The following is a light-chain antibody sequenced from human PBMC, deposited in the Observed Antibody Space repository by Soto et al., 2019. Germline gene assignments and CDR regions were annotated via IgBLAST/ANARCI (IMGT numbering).Light chain of an antibody. Sequence: DIQMTQSPSTLSASVGDRVTITCRASQSISSWLAWYQQKPGKAPKLLIYDASSLESGVPSRFSGSLSGTEFTLTISSLQPDDFATYYCQQYNSYQYTFGQGTKLEIK. CDR3: QQYNSYQYT. CDR1: QSISSW. V-gene: IGKV1-5*01. J-gene: IGKJ2*01. CDR2: DAS.